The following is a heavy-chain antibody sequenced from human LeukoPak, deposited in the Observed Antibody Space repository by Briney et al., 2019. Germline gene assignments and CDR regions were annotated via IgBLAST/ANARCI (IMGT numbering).Heavy chain of an antibody. CDR2: IIPNSGGT. CDR3: ARLSDLVRGAFDL. V-gene: IGHV1-2*02. D-gene: IGHD3-10*01. J-gene: IGHJ3*01. Sequence: ASVKVSCKVSGYTFTGYYMHGVRQAPGQGLEWMGWIIPNSGGTKFAQKFQGRVTMTRDTSISTFYMELSSLRSDDTAVYYCARLSDLVRGAFDLCGRGTMVSVSS. CDR1: GYTFTGYY.